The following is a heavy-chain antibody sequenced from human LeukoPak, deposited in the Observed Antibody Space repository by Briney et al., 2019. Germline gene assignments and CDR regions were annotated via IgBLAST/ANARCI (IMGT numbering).Heavy chain of an antibody. CDR3: ARHFPVEADTEWFDP. Sequence: PSETLSLTCTVTGGSIRSSSFYWDRIRQPPGMELGWIGCIYYSGSTYYNPSFQSTVTIPVDTSRKYLSLTLSSVTAAAAAAYYCARHFPVEADTEWFDPWGQVTLVTVSS. J-gene: IGHJ5*02. CDR2: IYYSGST. D-gene: IGHD6-19*01. CDR1: GGSIRSSSFY. V-gene: IGHV4-39*01.